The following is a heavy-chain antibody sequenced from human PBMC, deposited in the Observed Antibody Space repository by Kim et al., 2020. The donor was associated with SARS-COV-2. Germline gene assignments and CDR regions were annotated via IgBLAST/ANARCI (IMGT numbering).Heavy chain of an antibody. Sequence: ASVKVSCKASGYSFTSFYMHWVRQAPGQGLQWMGVINPSGDSTTYAQSFQGRVTMTRDTSTSTDYMELSSLRSEDTAVYYCARDNSFAENGRSGWWLDPWGQGTLVTVSS. V-gene: IGHV1-46*01. D-gene: IGHD6-19*01. CDR1: GYSFTSFY. J-gene: IGHJ5*02. CDR3: ARDNSFAENGRSGWWLDP. CDR2: INPSGDST.